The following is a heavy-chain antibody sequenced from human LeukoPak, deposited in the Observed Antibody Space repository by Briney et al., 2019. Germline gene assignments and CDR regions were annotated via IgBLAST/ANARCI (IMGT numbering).Heavy chain of an antibody. CDR1: GFTFDDYA. CDR3: AKDTHGVVVVAATPGAFDI. V-gene: IGHV3-9*01. D-gene: IGHD2-15*01. J-gene: IGHJ3*02. CDR2: ISWNSGSI. Sequence: GRSLRLSCAASGFTFDDYAMHWVRHAPGKGLEWVSGISWNSGSIGYADSVKGRFTISRDNAKNSLYLQMNSLRAEDTALYYCAKDTHGVVVVAATPGAFDIWGQGTMVTVSS.